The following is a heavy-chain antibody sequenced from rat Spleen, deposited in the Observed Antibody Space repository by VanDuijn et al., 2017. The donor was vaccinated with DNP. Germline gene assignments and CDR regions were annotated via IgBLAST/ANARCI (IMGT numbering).Heavy chain of an antibody. Sequence: EVQLVESGGDLVQPGRSLKLSCVASGFTSSNYGMHWIRQAPTKGLEWVASISPSGGSTYYRDSVKGRFTISRDNEKSTLYLQMNSLRSEDTATYFCARGNYPGINTFDYWGQGVMVTVSS. CDR1: GFTSSNYG. V-gene: IGHV5-19*01. J-gene: IGHJ2*01. D-gene: IGHD1-4*01. CDR2: ISPSGGST. CDR3: ARGNYPGINTFDY.